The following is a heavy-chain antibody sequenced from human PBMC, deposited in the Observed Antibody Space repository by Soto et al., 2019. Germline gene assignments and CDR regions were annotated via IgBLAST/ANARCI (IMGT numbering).Heavy chain of an antibody. Sequence: QVQLVESGGGVVQPGRSLRLSCAASGFTFSSYGMHWVRQAPGKGLEWVAVIWYDGSNKYYADSVKGRFTISRDNSKNTLYLPMNSLRAEDTAVYYCARDTSWGDAFDIWGQGTMVTVSS. D-gene: IGHD7-27*01. V-gene: IGHV3-33*01. CDR1: GFTFSSYG. J-gene: IGHJ3*02. CDR3: ARDTSWGDAFDI. CDR2: IWYDGSNK.